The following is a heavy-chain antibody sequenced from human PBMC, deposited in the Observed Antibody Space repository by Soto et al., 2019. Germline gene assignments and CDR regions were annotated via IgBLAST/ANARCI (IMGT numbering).Heavy chain of an antibody. CDR2: IYYSGST. D-gene: IGHD3-3*01. Sequence: NPSETLSLTCTVSGGSISSGDYYWSWIRQPPGKGLEWIGYIYYSGSTYYNPSLKSRVTISVDTSKNQFSLKLSSVTAADTAVYYCARGEVIDSWFDPWGQGTLVTVSS. CDR1: GGSISSGDYY. CDR3: ARGEVIDSWFDP. J-gene: IGHJ5*02. V-gene: IGHV4-30-4*01.